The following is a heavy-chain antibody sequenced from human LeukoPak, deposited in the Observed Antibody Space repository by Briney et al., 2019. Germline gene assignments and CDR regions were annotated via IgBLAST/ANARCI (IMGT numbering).Heavy chain of an antibody. V-gene: IGHV1-18*01. CDR2: VSAYNGNT. Sequence: ASVKVSCKASGYTFTSYGISWVRQAPGQGLEWMGWVSAYNGNTNYAQKLQGRVTMTTDTSTSTAYMELRSLRSDDTAVYYCARAHYYYYYMDVWGKGTTVTVSS. J-gene: IGHJ6*03. CDR1: GYTFTSYG. CDR3: ARAHYYYYYMDV.